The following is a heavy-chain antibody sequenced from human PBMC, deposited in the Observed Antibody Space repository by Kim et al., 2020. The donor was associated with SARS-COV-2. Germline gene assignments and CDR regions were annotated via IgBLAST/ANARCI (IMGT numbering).Heavy chain of an antibody. J-gene: IGHJ6*02. D-gene: IGHD1-1*01. Sequence: YYSDSVEGRFTIARDNSKTTLYLQMNSLRAEDTAVYYCARDTTRTYGMDVWGQGTTVTVSS. V-gene: IGHV3-53*01. CDR3: ARDTTRTYGMDV.